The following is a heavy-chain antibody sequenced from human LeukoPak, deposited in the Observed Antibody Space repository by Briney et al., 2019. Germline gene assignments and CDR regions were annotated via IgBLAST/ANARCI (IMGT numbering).Heavy chain of an antibody. CDR3: ARDFSPLTADY. D-gene: IGHD3-9*01. Sequence: PGGSLRLSCAASGFAFSSNWMNWVRQAPGKRLEWVANIKRDGSEKYYVDSVKGRFTISRDNAKNSLYLQMSSLRTEDTAVYYCARDFSPLTADYWGQGTLVTVSS. CDR1: GFAFSSNW. J-gene: IGHJ4*02. V-gene: IGHV3-7*03. CDR2: IKRDGSEK.